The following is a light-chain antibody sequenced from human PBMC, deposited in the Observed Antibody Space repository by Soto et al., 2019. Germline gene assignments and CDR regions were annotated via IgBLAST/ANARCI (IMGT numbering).Light chain of an antibody. J-gene: IGKJ5*01. CDR3: MQSTQLTPT. Sequence: DVVMTQTPLSLSVAPGQPASISCKSSQSLLHITGETFLFWYLQKPGQSPQLLIYEVSTRVSGVPDRFSGSGSGTDFTLEISRVETDDFGIYYCMQSTQLTPTFGQGTRLAIE. V-gene: IGKV2D-29*02. CDR2: EVS. CDR1: QSLLHITGETF.